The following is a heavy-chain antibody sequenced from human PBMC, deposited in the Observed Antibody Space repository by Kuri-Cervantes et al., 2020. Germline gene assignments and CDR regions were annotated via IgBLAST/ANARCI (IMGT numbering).Heavy chain of an antibody. Sequence: GESLKISCAASGFTFSSYSMNWVRQAPGKGLEWVSSISSSSSYIYYADSVKGRFTISKDNAKNSLYLQMNSLRAEDTAVYYCARSGYCSGGSCYVYFDYWGQGTLVTVSS. CDR1: GFTFSSYS. CDR3: ARSGYCSGGSCYVYFDY. CDR2: ISSSSSYI. V-gene: IGHV3-21*01. J-gene: IGHJ4*02. D-gene: IGHD2-15*01.